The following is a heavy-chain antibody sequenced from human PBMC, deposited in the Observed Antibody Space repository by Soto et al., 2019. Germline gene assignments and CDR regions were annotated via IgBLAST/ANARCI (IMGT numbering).Heavy chain of an antibody. V-gene: IGHV1-58*01. CDR3: AAERVVGATKAIPDY. Sequence: GASVKVSCKASGFTFTSSAVQWARQARGQRLEWIGWIVVGSGNTNYAQKFQERVTITRDMSTSTAYMELSSLRSEDTAVYYCAAERVVGATKAIPDYWGQGTLVTVSS. CDR1: GFTFTSSA. D-gene: IGHD1-26*01. CDR2: IVVGSGNT. J-gene: IGHJ4*02.